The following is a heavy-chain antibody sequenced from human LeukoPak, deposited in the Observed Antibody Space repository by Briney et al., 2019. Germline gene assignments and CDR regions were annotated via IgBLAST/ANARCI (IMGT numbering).Heavy chain of an antibody. CDR2: ISSDSGHI. D-gene: IGHD2-15*01. CDR1: GFTFTDYS. CDR3: AKDQLYCSGGSCYSGHDY. V-gene: IGHV3-21*01. J-gene: IGHJ4*02. Sequence: KSGGSLRLSCAAAGFTFTDYSMNWVRQAPGKGLEWVSTISSDSGHIYYADSVKGRFTISRDNAENSLYLQINSLRAEDTAVYYCAKDQLYCSGGSCYSGHDYWGQGTLVTVSS.